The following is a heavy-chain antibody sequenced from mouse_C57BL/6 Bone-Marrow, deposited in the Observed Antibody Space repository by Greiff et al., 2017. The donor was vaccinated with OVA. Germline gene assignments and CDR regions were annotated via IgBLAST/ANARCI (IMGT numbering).Heavy chain of an antibody. CDR2: IDPENGDT. CDR1: GFNIKDDY. V-gene: IGHV14-4*01. CDR3: TTFGSSLYWYFDV. Sequence: EVQLQQSGAELVRPGASVKLSCTASGFNIKDDYMHWVKQRPEQGLEWIGWIDPENGDTEYASKFQGKATITAATSSNTAYLQLSSLTSEDTAVYYCTTFGSSLYWYFDVWGTGTTVTVSS. D-gene: IGHD1-1*01. J-gene: IGHJ1*03.